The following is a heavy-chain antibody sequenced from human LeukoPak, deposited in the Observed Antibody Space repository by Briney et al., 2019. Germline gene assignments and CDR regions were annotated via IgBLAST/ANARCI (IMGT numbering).Heavy chain of an antibody. D-gene: IGHD6-6*01. V-gene: IGHV1-18*01. J-gene: IGHJ5*02. CDR2: ISAYNGNT. Sequence: ASVKVSCKASGYTFTTYGISWVRLAPGQGLEWMGWISAYNGNTNYAQQFQGRVTMTTDTSMSTAYMELRSLRSDDSAVYYCARDLIAVRPGWFDPWGQGSLVTVSS. CDR1: GYTFTTYG. CDR3: ARDLIAVRPGWFDP.